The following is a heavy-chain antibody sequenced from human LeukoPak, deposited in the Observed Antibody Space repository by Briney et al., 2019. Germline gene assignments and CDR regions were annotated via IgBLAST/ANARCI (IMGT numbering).Heavy chain of an antibody. D-gene: IGHD6-13*01. CDR2: IFYSGST. J-gene: IGHJ4*02. CDR1: GGSISIYY. Sequence: SETLSLTCTVSGGSISIYYWSWIRQPPGKGLEWIGYIFYSGSTNYNPSLKSRVAMSVDTSKNQFSLKLSSVTAADTAVYYCARGGYSSSWYRGEAYYFDYWGQGTLVTVSS. CDR3: ARGGYSSSWYRGEAYYFDY. V-gene: IGHV4-59*01.